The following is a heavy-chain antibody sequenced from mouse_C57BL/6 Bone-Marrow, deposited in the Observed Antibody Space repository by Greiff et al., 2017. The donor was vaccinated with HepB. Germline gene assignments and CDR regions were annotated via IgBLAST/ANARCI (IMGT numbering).Heavy chain of an antibody. CDR3: AMPVGRAMDY. D-gene: IGHD4-1*01. CDR2: ISSGGRYT. J-gene: IGHJ4*01. Sequence: EVMLVESGGDLVKPGGSLKLSCAASGFTFSSYGMSWVRQTPDKRLEWVATISSGGRYTYYPDSVKGRFTISRDNAKNTLYLQMSSLKSEDTAMYYCAMPVGRAMDYWGQGTSVTVSS. V-gene: IGHV5-6*01. CDR1: GFTFSSYG.